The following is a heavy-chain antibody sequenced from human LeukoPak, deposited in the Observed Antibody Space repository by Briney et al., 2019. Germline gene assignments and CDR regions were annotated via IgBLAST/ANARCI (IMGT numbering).Heavy chain of an antibody. V-gene: IGHV1-46*01. J-gene: IGHJ4*02. CDR2: INPSGGST. Sequence: GASVKVSCKASGYTFTSYYMHWVRQAPGQGLEWMGIINPSGGSTSYAQKFQGRVTMTRDTSTSTVYMELSSLRFEDTAVYYCASRSNSDGNAEDFDYWGQGTLVTVSS. CDR1: GYTFTSYY. D-gene: IGHD1-14*01. CDR3: ASRSNSDGNAEDFDY.